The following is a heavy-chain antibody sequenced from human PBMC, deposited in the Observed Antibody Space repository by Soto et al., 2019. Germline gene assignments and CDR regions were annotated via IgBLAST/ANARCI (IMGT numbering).Heavy chain of an antibody. CDR3: AKARRYYDSSGYFDY. CDR2: ISGSGGST. Sequence: PGGSLRLSCAASGFTFSSYAMSWVRQAPGKGLEWVSAISGSGGSTYYADSVKGRFTISRDNSKNTLYLQMNSLRAEDTAVYYCAKARRYYDSSGYFDYWGQGTLVTVSS. CDR1: GFTFSSYA. D-gene: IGHD3-22*01. V-gene: IGHV3-23*01. J-gene: IGHJ4*02.